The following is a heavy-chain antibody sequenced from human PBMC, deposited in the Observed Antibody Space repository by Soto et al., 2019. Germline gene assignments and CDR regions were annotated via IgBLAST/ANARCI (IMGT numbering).Heavy chain of an antibody. CDR2: IYYNGKT. J-gene: IGHJ4*02. CDR1: GASIISDDYY. D-gene: IGHD2-8*01. CDR3: ARQDIVLMVYANDY. V-gene: IGHV4-30-4*01. Sequence: SETLSLTCTVSGASIISDDYYWSWIRQPPGGGLEWVGYIYYNGKTYYNPALQSRATISADASKSQFSLKLTSVTAADTAVYYCARQDIVLMVYANDYWGQRTLVTVSS.